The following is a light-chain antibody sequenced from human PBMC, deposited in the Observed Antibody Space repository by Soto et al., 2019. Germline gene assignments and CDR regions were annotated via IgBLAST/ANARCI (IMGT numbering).Light chain of an antibody. Sequence: QSVLTQPASVSGSPGQSITISCSGSSSDIGAYGYVSWFQLHPGKAPKLIIFEVYNRPSGVSYRFSGSKSGNTASLTISGLQAEDESHYYCTSYAGTTTVIFGGGTKLTVL. V-gene: IGLV2-14*01. CDR1: SSDIGAYGY. J-gene: IGLJ2*01. CDR3: TSYAGTTTVI. CDR2: EVY.